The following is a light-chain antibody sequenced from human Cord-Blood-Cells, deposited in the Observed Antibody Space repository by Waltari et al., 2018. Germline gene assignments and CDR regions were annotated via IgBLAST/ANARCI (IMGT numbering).Light chain of an antibody. CDR2: GAS. CDR3: XQYGSXXPWT. V-gene: IGKV3-20*01. CDR1: QSVSSSY. J-gene: IGKJ1*01. Sequence: EIVLTQSPGTLSLSXXERAPLSCRASQSVSSSYLAWYQQKPGQAPRLLIYGASSRATGIPDRFSGSGSGTDFTXTISRLEPEDFAVYYXXQYGSXXPWTFGXGTKVEIK.